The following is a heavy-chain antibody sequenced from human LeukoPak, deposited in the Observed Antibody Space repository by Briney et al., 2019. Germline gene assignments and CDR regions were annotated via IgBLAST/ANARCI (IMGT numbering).Heavy chain of an antibody. V-gene: IGHV3-30*02. CDR1: GFAFSNYG. Sequence: GGSLRLSCAASGFAFSNYGMHCVRQAPGKGLEWVAFIRYDGSDQYYADSVKGRFTISRDNSKNTVYLQMNSLRAEDTAVYYCAKDPSSSGWRYFQHWGQGTLVTVSS. J-gene: IGHJ1*01. CDR3: AKDPSSSGWRYFQH. D-gene: IGHD6-19*01. CDR2: IRYDGSDQ.